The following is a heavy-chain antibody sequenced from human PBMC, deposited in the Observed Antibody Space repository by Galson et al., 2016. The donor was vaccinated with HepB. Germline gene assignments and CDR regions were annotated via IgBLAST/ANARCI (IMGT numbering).Heavy chain of an antibody. Sequence: SETLSLTCTVSGGSISGYYWSWIRQPPGKGLEWIGYIYHSGSTFYNPSLKSRVTISIDTSRNQFSLRLNSVTAADTAVYYWARDGTMFGVAAHWFDPWGQGTLVTVSS. CDR1: GGSISGYY. V-gene: IGHV4-59*13. CDR2: IYHSGST. J-gene: IGHJ5*02. D-gene: IGHD3-3*01. CDR3: ARDGTMFGVAAHWFDP.